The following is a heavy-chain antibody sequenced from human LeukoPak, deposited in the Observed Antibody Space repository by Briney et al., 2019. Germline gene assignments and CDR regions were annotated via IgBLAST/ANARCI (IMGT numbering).Heavy chain of an antibody. D-gene: IGHD3-10*01. Sequence: ASVKVSCKASGYTFTSYGISWVRQAPGQGLEWMGWITAYNDNTYYAQKLQGRVTMTTDTSTSTAYMELRSLRSDDTAVYYCARDYYGSGSYLLYYYYYMDVWGKGTTVTVSS. CDR2: ITAYNDNT. CDR1: GYTFTSYG. V-gene: IGHV1-18*01. CDR3: ARDYYGSGSYLLYYYYYMDV. J-gene: IGHJ6*03.